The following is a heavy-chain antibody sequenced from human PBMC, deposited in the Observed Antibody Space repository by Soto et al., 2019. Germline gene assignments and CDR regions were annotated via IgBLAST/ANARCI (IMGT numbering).Heavy chain of an antibody. CDR3: ARDKGSILGATMFGY. CDR2: TYYRSNWRH. V-gene: IGHV6-1*01. Sequence: SQTLSLTCVISGDSVSSNTAAWNWIRSSPSRGLAWLGRTYYRSNWRHDYAVSVKSRITVTPDTSKNHFSLQLNSVTPDDTAVYYCARDKGSILGATMFGYWGQGSLVTVSS. CDR1: GDSVSSNTAA. J-gene: IGHJ4*02. D-gene: IGHD1-26*01.